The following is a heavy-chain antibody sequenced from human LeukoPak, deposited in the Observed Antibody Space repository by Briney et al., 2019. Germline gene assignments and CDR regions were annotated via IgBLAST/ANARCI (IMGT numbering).Heavy chain of an antibody. D-gene: IGHD3-10*01. CDR2: ISYDGSNK. Sequence: GRSLRLSCAASGFTFSTYSMHWVRQAPGKGLEWVAVISYDGSNKFYADSVKGRFTISRDNSRNTLFLRMNSLRAEDTAVYYCARGHGYGSGTYCDYWGQGSLVTVSS. J-gene: IGHJ4*02. V-gene: IGHV3-30*01. CDR3: ARGHGYGSGTYCDY. CDR1: GFTFSTYS.